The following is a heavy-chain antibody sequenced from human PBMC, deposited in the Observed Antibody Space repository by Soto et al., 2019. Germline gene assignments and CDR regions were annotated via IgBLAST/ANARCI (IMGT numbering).Heavy chain of an antibody. V-gene: IGHV3-33*01. CDR2: IWYDGSNK. J-gene: IGHJ5*02. CDR3: ARDGAGYYGDYSWGDNWFDP. Sequence: PGGSLRLSCAASGFTFSSYGMHWVRQAPGKGLEWVAVIWYDGSNKYYADSVKGRFTISRDNSKNTLYLQMNSLRAEDTAVYYCARDGAGYYGDYSWGDNWFDPWGQGTLVTVSS. CDR1: GFTFSSYG. D-gene: IGHD4-17*01.